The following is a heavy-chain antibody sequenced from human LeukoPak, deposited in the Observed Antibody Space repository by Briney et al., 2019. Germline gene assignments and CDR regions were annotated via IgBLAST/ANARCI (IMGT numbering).Heavy chain of an antibody. CDR2: ISANNGNT. V-gene: IGHV1-18*04. CDR1: GYTFTGYY. CDR3: ARGTITMVRGVIINYYYCGMDV. Sequence: GASVKVSCKASGYTFTGYYMHWVRQAPGQGHEWMGWISANNGNTNCAQKSQSRISMTTNTSTSTAYMELRRLRSDDTAVYYCARGTITMVRGVIINYYYCGMDVWGQGTTVTVSS. D-gene: IGHD3-10*01. J-gene: IGHJ6*02.